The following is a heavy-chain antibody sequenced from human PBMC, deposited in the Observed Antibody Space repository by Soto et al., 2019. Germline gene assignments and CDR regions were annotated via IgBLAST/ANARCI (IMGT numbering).Heavy chain of an antibody. D-gene: IGHD2-2*01. CDR1: GFTFSSYS. J-gene: IGHJ6*03. Sequence: GGSLRLSCAASGFTFSSYSMNWVRQAPGKGLEWVSSISSSSSYIYYADSVKGRFTISRDNAKNSLYLQMNSLRAEDTAVYYCARDLLTTAAMPYYYYYMDVWGKGTTVTVSS. CDR3: ARDLLTTAAMPYYYYYMDV. CDR2: ISSSSSYI. V-gene: IGHV3-21*01.